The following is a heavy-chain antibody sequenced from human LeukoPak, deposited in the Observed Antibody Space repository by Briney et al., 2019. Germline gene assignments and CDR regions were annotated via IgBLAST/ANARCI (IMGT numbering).Heavy chain of an antibody. CDR1: GGSISSYY. CDR3: ARGLPGIAAAGTSWFDP. V-gene: IGHV4-59*01. Sequence: PSETLPLTCTVSGGSISSYYWSWIRQPPGKGLEWIGYIYYSGSTNYNPSLKSRVTISVDTPKNQFSLKLSSVTAADTAVYYCARGLPGIAAAGTSWFDPWGQGTLVTVSS. J-gene: IGHJ5*02. CDR2: IYYSGST. D-gene: IGHD6-13*01.